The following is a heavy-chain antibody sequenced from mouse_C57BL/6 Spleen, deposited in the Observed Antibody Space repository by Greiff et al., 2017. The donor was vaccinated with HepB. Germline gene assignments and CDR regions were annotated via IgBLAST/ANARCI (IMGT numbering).Heavy chain of an antibody. CDR1: GYTFTDYE. CDR2: IDPETGGT. D-gene: IGHD1-1*01. V-gene: IGHV1-15*01. CDR3: SSIYYYGSRGSMDY. Sequence: QVQLQQSGAELVRPGASVTLSCKASGYTFTDYEMHWVKQTPVHGLEWIGAIDPETGGTAYNQKFKGKAILTADKSSSTAYMELRSLTSEDSAVYYCSSIYYYGSRGSMDYWGQGTSVTVSS. J-gene: IGHJ4*01.